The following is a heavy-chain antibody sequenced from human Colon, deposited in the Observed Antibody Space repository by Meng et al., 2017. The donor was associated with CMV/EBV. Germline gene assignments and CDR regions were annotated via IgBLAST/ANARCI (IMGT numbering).Heavy chain of an antibody. D-gene: IGHD6-13*01. V-gene: IGHV3-23*01. CDR1: GFAFGTCA. J-gene: IGHJ4*02. Sequence: AASGFAFGTCAVSWVRQGPGEGLEWVSGIDSNGDHTFYADSVKGRFTISRDNSNNTLYLRMNSPRADDTAVYYCARSRSWPYYFDYWGQGTLVTVSS. CDR3: ARSRSWPYYFDY. CDR2: IDSNGDHT.